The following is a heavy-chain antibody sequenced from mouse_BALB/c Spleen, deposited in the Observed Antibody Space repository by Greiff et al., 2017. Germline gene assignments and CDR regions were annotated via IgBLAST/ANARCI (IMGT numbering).Heavy chain of an antibody. CDR1: GFSLTSYG. CDR3: AREGYGTHEAWFAY. Sequence: QVQLKESGPGLVAPSQSLSITCTASGFSLTSYGVNWVRQPPGKGLEWLGMIWGDGSTDYNSALKYRLSISKDNTKSQVFLKMNSHQTNDTARYYCAREGYGTHEAWFAYWGQGTLVTVSA. V-gene: IGHV2-6-7*01. CDR2: IWGDGST. D-gene: IGHD2-1*01. J-gene: IGHJ3*01.